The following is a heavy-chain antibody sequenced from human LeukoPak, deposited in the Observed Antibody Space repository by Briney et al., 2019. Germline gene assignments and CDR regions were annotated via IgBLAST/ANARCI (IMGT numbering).Heavy chain of an antibody. CDR3: AREDDCRSSSCYRGPFDY. D-gene: IGHD2-2*02. CDR2: INSVGSST. CDR1: GFTFSSFW. Sequence: GGSLRLSCAASGFTFSSFWMHWVRQAPGKGLVWVSRINSVGSSTSYADSVKGRFTISRDNAKNTLYLQMNSLRAEDTAVYYCAREDDCRSSSCYRGPFDYWGLGTLVTVSS. V-gene: IGHV3-74*01. J-gene: IGHJ4*02.